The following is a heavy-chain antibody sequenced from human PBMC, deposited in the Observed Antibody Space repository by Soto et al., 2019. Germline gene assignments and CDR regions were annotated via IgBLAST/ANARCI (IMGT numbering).Heavy chain of an antibody. CDR2: ISGSGGST. D-gene: IGHD1-26*01. CDR3: AKLGVGATYYFDY. J-gene: IGHJ4*02. CDR1: GVTFSSYA. Sequence: LRLSCAASGVTFSSYAVSWVRQAPGKGLEWVSAISGSGGSTYYADSVKGRFTISRDNSKNTLYLQMDSLRAEDTAVYYCAKLGVGATYYFDYWGQGTLVTVSS. V-gene: IGHV3-23*01.